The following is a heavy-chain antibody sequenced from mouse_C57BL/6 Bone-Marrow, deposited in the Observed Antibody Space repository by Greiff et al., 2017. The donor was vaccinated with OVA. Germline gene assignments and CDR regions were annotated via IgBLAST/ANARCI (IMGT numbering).Heavy chain of an antibody. Sequence: VQLQESGPELVKPGASVKFSCKASGYAFSSSWMNWVKQRPGKGLEWIGRIYPGDGDTNYNGKFKGKATLTADKSSSTAYMQLSSLTSEDSAVYFCARYGWYFDVWGTGTTVTVSS. V-gene: IGHV1-82*01. D-gene: IGHD1-1*02. CDR2: IYPGDGDT. CDR1: GYAFSSSW. CDR3: ARYGWYFDV. J-gene: IGHJ1*03.